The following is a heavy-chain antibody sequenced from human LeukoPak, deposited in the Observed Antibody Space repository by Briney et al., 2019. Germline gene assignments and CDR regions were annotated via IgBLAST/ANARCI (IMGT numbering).Heavy chain of an antibody. Sequence: GGSLRLSCAASGFTVSSNYMSWVRQAPGKGLEWVSAISGSGGSTYYADSVKGRFTISRDNSKNTLYLQMNSLRAEDTAVYYCAKDPGGYHGSYYYYMDVWGKGTTVTVSS. CDR3: AKDPGGYHGSYYYYMDV. D-gene: IGHD2-2*01. J-gene: IGHJ6*03. CDR2: ISGSGGST. V-gene: IGHV3-23*01. CDR1: GFTVSSNY.